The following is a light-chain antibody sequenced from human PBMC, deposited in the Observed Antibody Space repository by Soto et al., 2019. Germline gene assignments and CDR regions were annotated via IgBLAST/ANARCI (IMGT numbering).Light chain of an antibody. CDR3: QQVNNYPSFT. Sequence: DIQLTQSPSFLSASIGDRVTITCRASQGINSYLAWYQQKPGKAPKLLIYATSTLQSGVPTTFRGSGSGTEFTLTISTLQPADFATYYYQQVNNYPSFTFGPGTKVDIK. V-gene: IGKV1-9*01. CDR2: ATS. CDR1: QGINSY. J-gene: IGKJ3*01.